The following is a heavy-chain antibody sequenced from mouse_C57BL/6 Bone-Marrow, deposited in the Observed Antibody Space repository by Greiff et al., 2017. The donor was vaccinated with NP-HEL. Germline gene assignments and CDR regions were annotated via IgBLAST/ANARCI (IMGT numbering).Heavy chain of an antibody. CDR2: IYPSDSET. Sequence: VQLRQPGAELVRPGSSVKLSCKASGYTFTSYWMDWVKQRPGQGLEWIGNIYPSDSETHYNQKFKDKATLTVDKSSSTAYMQLSSLTSEDSAVYYCARRIYYDYDAMDYWGQGTSVTVSS. CDR3: ARRIYYDYDAMDY. J-gene: IGHJ4*01. D-gene: IGHD2-1*01. CDR1: GYTFTSYW. V-gene: IGHV1-61*01.